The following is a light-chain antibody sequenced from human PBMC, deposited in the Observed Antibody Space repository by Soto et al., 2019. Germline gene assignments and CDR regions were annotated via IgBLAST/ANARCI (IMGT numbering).Light chain of an antibody. CDR2: GAS. CDR3: QQLNSYPLT. Sequence: DIRLTLSPSFLSASVGDGVTITCRASQGIGGYVAWYQQKPGKAPKLLIYGASTLQSGVPSMFSGSGSGTEFTLTISSLQPEDLATYHCQQLNSYPLTFGGGTKVEIK. V-gene: IGKV1-9*01. CDR1: QGIGGY. J-gene: IGKJ4*01.